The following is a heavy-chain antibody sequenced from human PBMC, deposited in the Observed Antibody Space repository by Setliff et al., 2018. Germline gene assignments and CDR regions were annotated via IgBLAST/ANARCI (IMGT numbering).Heavy chain of an antibody. J-gene: IGHJ3*02. D-gene: IGHD3-22*01. V-gene: IGHV5-51*01. CDR3: ARTYDSSGYRDAFDI. CDR2: IYPGDSDT. Sequence: GESLKISCKGSGYTFTSYWIGWVRHMPGKGLEWMGIIYPGDSDTRYSPSFQGQVTISADKSITTAYLQWSSLRASDTAMYYCARTYDSSGYRDAFDIWGQGTMVTVSS. CDR1: GYTFTSYW.